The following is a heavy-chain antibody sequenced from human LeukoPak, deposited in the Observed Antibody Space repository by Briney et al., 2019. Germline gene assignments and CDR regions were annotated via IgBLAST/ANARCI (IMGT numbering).Heavy chain of an antibody. D-gene: IGHD6-6*01. V-gene: IGHV1-69*13. CDR3: ARVLYSSSSSGGFYYYGMDV. CDR2: IIPIFGTA. Sequence: SVKVSCKASGGTFSSYAISWVRQAPGQGLEWMGGIIPIFGTANYAQKFQGRVTITADESTSTAYMELSSLRSEDTAVYYCARVLYSSSSSGGFYYYGMDVWGEGTTVTVSS. J-gene: IGHJ6*02. CDR1: GGTFSSYA.